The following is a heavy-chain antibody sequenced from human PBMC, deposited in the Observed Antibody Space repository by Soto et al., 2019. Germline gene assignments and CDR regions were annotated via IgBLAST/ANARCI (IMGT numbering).Heavy chain of an antibody. Sequence: GGSLRLSCAASGFTFSSYAMSWVRQAPGKGLEWVSAISGSGGSTYYADSVKGRFTISRDNSKNTLYLQMNSLRAEDTAVYYCANSRVPAKKQYYYYRMDVWGQGTTVTVSS. CDR2: ISGSGGST. D-gene: IGHD2-2*01. CDR1: GFTFSSYA. CDR3: ANSRVPAKKQYYYYRMDV. V-gene: IGHV3-23*01. J-gene: IGHJ6*02.